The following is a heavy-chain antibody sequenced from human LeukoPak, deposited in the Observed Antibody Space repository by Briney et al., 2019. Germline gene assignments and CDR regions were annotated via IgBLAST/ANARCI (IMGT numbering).Heavy chain of an antibody. V-gene: IGHV3-23*01. D-gene: IGHD2-21*01. CDR2: ISGSGGST. Sequence: PGGSLRLSCAAFGFTFSSYAMSWVRQAPGKGLEWVSAISGSGGSTYYADSVKGRFTISRDNSKNTLYLQMNSLRAEDTAVYYCAKDPTTYYGGDCYFDYWGQGTLVTVSS. CDR3: AKDPTTYYGGDCYFDY. CDR1: GFTFSSYA. J-gene: IGHJ4*02.